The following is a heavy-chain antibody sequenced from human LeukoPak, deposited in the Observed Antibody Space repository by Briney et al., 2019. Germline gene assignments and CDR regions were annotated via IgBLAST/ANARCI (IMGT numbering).Heavy chain of an antibody. J-gene: IGHJ4*02. D-gene: IGHD2-15*01. Sequence: SETLSLTCTVSGGSISSYYWSWIRQPPGKGLGWIGYIYYSGSTNYNPSLKSRVTISVDTSKNQFSLKLSSVTAADTAVYYCARVSAATIDYWGQGTLVTVSS. CDR2: IYYSGST. CDR3: ARVSAATIDY. CDR1: GGSISSYY. V-gene: IGHV4-59*01.